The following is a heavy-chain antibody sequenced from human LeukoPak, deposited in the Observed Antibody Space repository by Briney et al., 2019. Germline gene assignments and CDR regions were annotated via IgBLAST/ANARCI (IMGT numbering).Heavy chain of an antibody. CDR2: ISGSGDST. CDR1: GFTFSSYA. CDR3: AKSGYRFFMGDTGNPFDF. D-gene: IGHD3-3*01. Sequence: SGGSLRLSCAASGFTFSSYAMSWVRQAPGKALEWVSAISGSGDSTYYADSVKGRFTISRDNSKNTLYLQMNSLRAEDTAVYYCAKSGYRFFMGDTGNPFDFWGQGTMVAVSS. V-gene: IGHV3-23*01. J-gene: IGHJ3*01.